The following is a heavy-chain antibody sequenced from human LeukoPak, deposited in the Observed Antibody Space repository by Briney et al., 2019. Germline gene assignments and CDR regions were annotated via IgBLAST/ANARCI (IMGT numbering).Heavy chain of an antibody. J-gene: IGHJ4*02. CDR1: GFTFSSYE. CDR3: AREYPIAAAGL. V-gene: IGHV3-48*03. D-gene: IGHD6-13*01. CDR2: ISSSGSNI. Sequence: SGGSLRLSCVASGFTFSSYEMIWVRQAPGKGLVWVSYISSSGSNIYYADCVKGRFTISRYNAKNSLYLQMNSLRAEDTAVYYCAREYPIAAAGLWGQGTLVTVSS.